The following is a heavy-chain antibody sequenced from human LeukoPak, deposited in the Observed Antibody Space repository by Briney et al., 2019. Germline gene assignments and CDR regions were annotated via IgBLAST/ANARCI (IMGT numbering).Heavy chain of an antibody. CDR1: GFTVSSNY. CDR3: TYSPPRPGY. D-gene: IGHD4-11*01. J-gene: IGHJ4*02. Sequence: GGSLRLSCAASGFTVSSNYMSWVRQAPGKGLEWVGRIKSKTDGGTTDYAAPVKGRFTISRDDSKNTLYLQMNSLKTEDTAVYYCTYSPPRPGYWGQGTLVTVSS. CDR2: IKSKTDGGTT. V-gene: IGHV3-15*01.